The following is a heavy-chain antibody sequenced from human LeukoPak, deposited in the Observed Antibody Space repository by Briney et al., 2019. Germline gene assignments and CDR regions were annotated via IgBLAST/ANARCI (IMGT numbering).Heavy chain of an antibody. D-gene: IGHD3-22*01. J-gene: IGHJ4*02. CDR3: ARELGYYYDSSRFDY. Sequence: SVKVSCKASGGTFSSYAISWVRQAPGQGLEWMGRIIPILGIANYAQKFQGRVTITADKSTSTAYMELSSLRSEDTAVYYCARELGYYYDSSRFDYWGQGTLVTVSS. CDR1: GGTFSSYA. CDR2: IIPILGIA. V-gene: IGHV1-69*04.